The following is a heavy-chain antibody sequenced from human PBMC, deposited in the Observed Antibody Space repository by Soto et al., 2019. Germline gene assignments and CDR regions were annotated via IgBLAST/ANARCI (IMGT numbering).Heavy chain of an antibody. CDR3: TIFGVVPQDTRYYYYYYYMDV. V-gene: IGHV3-73*01. CDR2: IRSKANSYAT. D-gene: IGHD3-3*01. J-gene: IGHJ6*03. Sequence: GGSLRLSCAASGFTFSGSAMHWVRQASGKGLEWVGRIRSKANSYATAYATSVKGRFTISRDDSKNTASLQMNSLKTEDTAVYYCTIFGVVPQDTRYYYYYYYMDVWGKGTTVTVSS. CDR1: GFTFSGSA.